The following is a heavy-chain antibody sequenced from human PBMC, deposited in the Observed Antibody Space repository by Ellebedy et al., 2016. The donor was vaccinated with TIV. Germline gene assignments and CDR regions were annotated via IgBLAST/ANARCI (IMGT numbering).Heavy chain of an antibody. CDR3: AKVRYYGSGSDFDY. CDR2: ISYDRGNK. D-gene: IGHD3-10*01. V-gene: IGHV3-30*18. Sequence: GGSLRLSXAASGFTFSSYGMHWVRQAPGKGLEWVALISYDRGNKYYADSVKGRFAISRDNSKNTLYLQMNSLRAEDTAVYYCAKVRYYGSGSDFDYWGQGTLVTVSS. CDR1: GFTFSSYG. J-gene: IGHJ4*02.